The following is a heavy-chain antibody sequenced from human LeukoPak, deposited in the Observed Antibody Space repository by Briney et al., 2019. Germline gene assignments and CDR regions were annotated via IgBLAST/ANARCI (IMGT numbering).Heavy chain of an antibody. Sequence: ASVRVSCEASGGTFSSYAISWVRQAPGQGLEWMGGIIPIFGTANYAQKFQGRVTITADESTSTAYMELSSLRSEDTAVYYCARALSGGYGDYYVWFDPWGQGTLVTVSS. D-gene: IGHD4-17*01. CDR3: ARALSGGYGDYYVWFDP. CDR2: IIPIFGTA. V-gene: IGHV1-69*01. J-gene: IGHJ5*02. CDR1: GGTFSSYA.